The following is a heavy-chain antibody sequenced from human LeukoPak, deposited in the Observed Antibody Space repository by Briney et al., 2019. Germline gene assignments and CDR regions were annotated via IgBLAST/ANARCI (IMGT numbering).Heavy chain of an antibody. V-gene: IGHV4-39*01. CDR3: ARLGDYGGNLNWFDP. CDR2: IYYSGST. D-gene: IGHD4-23*01. J-gene: IGHJ5*02. Sequence: SETLPLTCTVSGGSISSSSYYWGWIRQPPGKGLEWIGSIYYSGSTYYNPSLKSRVTISVDTSKNQFSLKLSSVTAADTAVYYCARLGDYGGNLNWFDPWGQGTLVTVSS. CDR1: GGSISSSSYY.